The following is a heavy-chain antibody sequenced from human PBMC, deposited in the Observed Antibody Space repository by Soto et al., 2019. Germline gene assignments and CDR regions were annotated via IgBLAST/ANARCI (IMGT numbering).Heavy chain of an antibody. Sequence: SETLSLTCTVSGGSISSYYWSWIRQPPGKGLEWIGYIYYSGSTNYNPSLKSRVTISVDTSKNQLSLKLSSVTAADTAVYYCAREALYCTNGVCYQYFDYWGQGNLVTVSS. CDR1: GGSISSYY. D-gene: IGHD2-8*01. J-gene: IGHJ4*02. V-gene: IGHV4-59*01. CDR2: IYYSGST. CDR3: AREALYCTNGVCYQYFDY.